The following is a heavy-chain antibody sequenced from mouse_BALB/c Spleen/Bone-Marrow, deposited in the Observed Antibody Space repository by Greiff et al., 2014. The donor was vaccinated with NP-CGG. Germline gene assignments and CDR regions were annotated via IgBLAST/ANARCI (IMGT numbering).Heavy chain of an antibody. CDR1: GFNIKDTY. D-gene: IGHD1-1*01. CDR2: IDPANGNT. J-gene: IGHJ3*01. CDR3: ATYYYGSSWGFAY. Sequence: EVQLQQSGAELVKPGASVKLSCTASGFNIKDTYMHWVKQRPEQGLEWIGRIDPANGNTKYDPKFQGKATITADTSSNTAYLQLSSLTSEDNAVYYCATYYYGSSWGFAYWGQGTLVTVSA. V-gene: IGHV14-3*02.